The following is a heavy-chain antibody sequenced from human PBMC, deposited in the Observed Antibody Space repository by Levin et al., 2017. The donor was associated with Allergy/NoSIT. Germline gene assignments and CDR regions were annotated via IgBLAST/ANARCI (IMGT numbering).Heavy chain of an antibody. CDR2: ISSSGSTI. CDR1: GFTFSSYE. CDR3: ARGGFGYDTGNDAFDI. Sequence: PGGSLRLSCAASGFTFSSYEMNWVRQAPGKGLEWVSYISSSGSTIYYADSVKGRFTISRDNAKNSLYLQMNSLRAEDTAVYYCARGGFGYDTGNDAFDIWGQGTMVTVSS. J-gene: IGHJ3*02. D-gene: IGHD5-12*01. V-gene: IGHV3-48*03.